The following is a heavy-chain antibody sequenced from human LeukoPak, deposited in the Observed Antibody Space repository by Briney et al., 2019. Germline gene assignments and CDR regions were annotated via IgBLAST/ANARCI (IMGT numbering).Heavy chain of an antibody. CDR2: IYYSGST. CDR1: GGSISSSSYY. CDR3: ARTVFGVVIGFDY. D-gene: IGHD3-3*01. J-gene: IGHJ4*02. Sequence: PSETLSLTCTVSGGSISSSSYYWGWIRQPPGKGLEWIGSIYYSGSTYYNPSLKSRVTISVDTSKNQFSLKLSSVTVADTAVYFCARTVFGVVIGFDYWGQGALVTVSS. V-gene: IGHV4-39*07.